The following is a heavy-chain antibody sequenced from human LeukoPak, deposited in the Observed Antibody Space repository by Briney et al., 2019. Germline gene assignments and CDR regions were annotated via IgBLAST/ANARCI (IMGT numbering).Heavy chain of an antibody. J-gene: IGHJ4*02. Sequence: SETLSLTCAVYGGSFSGYYWSWIRQPPGKGLEWIGEIDHSGSTNYNPSLKSRVTISVDTSKNQFSLKLSSVTAADTAVYYCARLLQLRSKFDYWGQGTLVTVSS. CDR1: GGSFSGYY. D-gene: IGHD5-18*01. CDR3: ARLLQLRSKFDY. V-gene: IGHV4-34*01. CDR2: IDHSGST.